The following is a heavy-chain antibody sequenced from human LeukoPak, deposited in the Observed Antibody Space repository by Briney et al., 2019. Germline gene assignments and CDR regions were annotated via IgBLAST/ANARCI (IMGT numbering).Heavy chain of an antibody. CDR2: IYHSGST. CDR1: GGSISSSNW. Sequence: KPSETLSLTCAVSGGSISSSNWWSWVRQPPGKGLEWIGEIYHSGSTNYNPSLKSRVTISVDKSKNQFSLKLSSVTAADTAVYYCARRSTGSGWYVRFDPWGQGTLVTVSS. V-gene: IGHV4-4*02. J-gene: IGHJ5*02. CDR3: ARRSTGSGWYVRFDP. D-gene: IGHD6-19*01.